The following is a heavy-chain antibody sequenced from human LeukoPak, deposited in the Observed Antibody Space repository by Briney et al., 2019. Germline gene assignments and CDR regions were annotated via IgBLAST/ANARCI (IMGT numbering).Heavy chain of an antibody. V-gene: IGHV1-46*01. Sequence: ASLRVSCMASGYTFTIYYMHWVRPAPGQGREWMGIINPSGGSTSYAQKFQGRVTMTADTSTDTAYMELSSLRSEDTAVYFCATEGKMIRGVYTDYGGQGTLVTVSA. D-gene: IGHD3-10*01. J-gene: IGHJ4*02. CDR3: ATEGKMIRGVYTDY. CDR2: INPSGGST. CDR1: GYTFTIYY.